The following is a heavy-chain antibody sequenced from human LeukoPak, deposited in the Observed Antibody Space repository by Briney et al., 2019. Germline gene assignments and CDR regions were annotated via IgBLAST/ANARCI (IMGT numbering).Heavy chain of an antibody. Sequence: SVKVSGKASGGTFSSYAISWVRQAPGQGLEWMGGIIPIFGTANYAQKFQGRVTITADESTSTAYMELSSLRSEDTAVYYCASGGVPAAINEVGSDYWGQGTLVTVSS. CDR2: IIPIFGTA. CDR1: GGTFSSYA. D-gene: IGHD2-2*02. J-gene: IGHJ4*02. CDR3: ASGGVPAAINEVGSDY. V-gene: IGHV1-69*13.